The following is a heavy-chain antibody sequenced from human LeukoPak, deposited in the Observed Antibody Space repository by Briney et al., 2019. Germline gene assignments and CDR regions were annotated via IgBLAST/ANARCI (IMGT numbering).Heavy chain of an antibody. J-gene: IGHJ4*02. CDR2: INEDGSYS. CDR1: GFTFSSYW. CDR3: AKDPLHIVVVTAHFDY. V-gene: IGHV3-74*01. Sequence: PGGSLRLSCAASGFTFSSYWMHWVRQAPGKGLVWVSRINEDGSYSSHADSVKGRFTISRDNSKNTLYLQMNNLRAEDTAVYYCAKDPLHIVVVTAHFDYWGQGTLVTVSS. D-gene: IGHD2-21*02.